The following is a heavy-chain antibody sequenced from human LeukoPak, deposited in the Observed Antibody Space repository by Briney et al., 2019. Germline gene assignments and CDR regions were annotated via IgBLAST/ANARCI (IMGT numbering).Heavy chain of an antibody. Sequence: GRSLRLSCAASGFTFSSYAMHWVRQAPGKGLEWVAVISYDGSNKYYADSVKGRFTISRDNSKNTLYLQTNSLRAEDTAVYYCARDTETWDYFDYWGQGTLVTVSS. CDR3: ARDTETWDYFDY. CDR2: ISYDGSNK. J-gene: IGHJ4*02. CDR1: GFTFSSYA. V-gene: IGHV3-30*04. D-gene: IGHD3-16*01.